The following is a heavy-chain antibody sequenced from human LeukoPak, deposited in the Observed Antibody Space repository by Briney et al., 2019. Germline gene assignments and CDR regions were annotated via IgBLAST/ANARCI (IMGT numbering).Heavy chain of an antibody. CDR2: IIPIFGTA. J-gene: IGHJ6*03. CDR1: GGTFSSYA. Sequence: SVKVSCKASGGTFSSYAISWVRQAPGQGLEWMGGIIPIFGTANYAQKFQGRVTITTDESTSTAYMELSSLRSEDTAVYYCARGGYSYGYDYYYYMDVWGKGTTVTVSS. D-gene: IGHD5-18*01. CDR3: ARGGYSYGYDYYYYMDV. V-gene: IGHV1-69*05.